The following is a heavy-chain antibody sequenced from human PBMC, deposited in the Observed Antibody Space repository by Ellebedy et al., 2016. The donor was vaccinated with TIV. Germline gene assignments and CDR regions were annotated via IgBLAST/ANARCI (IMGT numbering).Heavy chain of an antibody. CDR2: INHSGST. J-gene: IGHJ4*02. V-gene: IGHV4-34*01. Sequence: MPSETLSLTCAVYGGSFSGYYWTWIRQPPGKGLEWIGEINHSGSTTYNPSLKSRVTISVDTSRNGFSLKLSSVTAADTAVYYCARSTTVTTASYEYWGQGTLVTVSS. CDR3: ARSTTVTTASYEY. D-gene: IGHD4-17*01. CDR1: GGSFSGYY.